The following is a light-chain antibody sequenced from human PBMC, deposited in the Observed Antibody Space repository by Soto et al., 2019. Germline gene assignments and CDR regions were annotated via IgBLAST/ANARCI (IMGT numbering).Light chain of an antibody. V-gene: IGKV1-39*01. CDR3: QQSYSTRYT. J-gene: IGKJ2*01. CDR1: QTINTY. CDR2: GAS. Sequence: DIQMTQFPSSLSASVGDRVTITCRAGQTINTYLNWYQQKPGKAPKLLIYGASGLQSGVPSRFSGSGSGTDFTLTISSLQPEDSATYYCQQSYSTRYTFRQGTKLEIK.